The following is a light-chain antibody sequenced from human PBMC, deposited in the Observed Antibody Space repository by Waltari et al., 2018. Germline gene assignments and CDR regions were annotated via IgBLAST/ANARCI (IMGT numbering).Light chain of an antibody. Sequence: DIVMTQSPASLTVSLGERATINCKSSQSVLYSSDNKNYLAWYQHKAGQSPKLLIYWASTRESGVPDRFSGSGSGTDFTLTINSLQAEDVAVYYCQQYYDTARTFGQGTKVEIK. J-gene: IGKJ1*01. CDR2: WAS. V-gene: IGKV4-1*01. CDR1: QSVLYSSDNKNY. CDR3: QQYYDTART.